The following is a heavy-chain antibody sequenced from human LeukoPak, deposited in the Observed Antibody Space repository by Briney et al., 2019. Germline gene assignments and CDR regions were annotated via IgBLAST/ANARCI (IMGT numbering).Heavy chain of an antibody. J-gene: IGHJ4*02. Sequence: GGSLRLSCAASGFTFSGYWMHWVRQAPGKGLVWVSRINSDGSSTSYADSVKGRFTISRDNAKNTLYLQMNSLRAEDTAVYYCASEGRYDYVWGSYRHIDYWGQGTLVTVSS. CDR3: ASEGRYDYVWGSYRHIDY. V-gene: IGHV3-74*01. CDR1: GFTFSGYW. CDR2: INSDGSST. D-gene: IGHD3-16*02.